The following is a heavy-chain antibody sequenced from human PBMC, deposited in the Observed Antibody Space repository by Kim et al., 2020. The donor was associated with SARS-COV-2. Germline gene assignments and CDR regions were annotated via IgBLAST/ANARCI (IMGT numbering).Heavy chain of an antibody. CDR3: ARDLPSFGPRRNFPTYYG. CDR1: GDSIGIYS. J-gene: IGHJ6*01. Sequence: SETLSLTCAVSGDSIGIYSWSWIRQPPGKGLEWIGYMYDGGSPTYNPSLKSRATIALDTSRSQFSLKVTSVTAADTAVYYCARDLPSFGPRRNFPTYYG. V-gene: IGHV4-59*13. CDR2: MYDGGSP. D-gene: IGHD4-4*01.